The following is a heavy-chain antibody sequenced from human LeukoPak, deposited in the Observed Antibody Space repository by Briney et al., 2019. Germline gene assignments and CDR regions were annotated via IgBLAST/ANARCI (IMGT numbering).Heavy chain of an antibody. CDR2: INPNSGGT. V-gene: IGHV1-2*02. J-gene: IGHJ6*02. CDR1: GYTFTGYY. Sequence: ASVKVSCKASGYTFTGYYMHWVRQAPGQGLEWMGWINPNSGGTNYAQKFQGRVTMTRDTSISTAYMELSRLRSDDTAVYYCARPDDYYHYGMDVWGQGTTVTVSS. CDR3: ARPDDYYHYGMDV.